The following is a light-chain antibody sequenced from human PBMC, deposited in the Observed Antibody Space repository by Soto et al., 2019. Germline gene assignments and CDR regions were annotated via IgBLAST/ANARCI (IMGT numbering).Light chain of an antibody. J-gene: IGKJ1*01. V-gene: IGKV1-27*01. CDR3: QKYNSAPPT. CDR1: QGISNY. Sequence: DIQMTQTPSPLSASVGDSVTITCRASQGISNYLAWYQHKPGKVXKLLIYAASTLQSGVPSRFSGSGSGTDFTLTLSSLQPEDVATYYWQKYNSAPPTFGQGSKV. CDR2: AAS.